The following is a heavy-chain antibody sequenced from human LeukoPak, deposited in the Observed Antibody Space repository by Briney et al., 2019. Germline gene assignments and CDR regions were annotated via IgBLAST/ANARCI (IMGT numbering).Heavy chain of an antibody. D-gene: IGHD6-19*01. J-gene: IGHJ4*02. CDR1: GFTFSTYS. CDR3: AKSAGYSSGFDY. CDR2: IKEDGSEK. Sequence: GGSLRLSCAASGFTFSTYSMSWVRQAPGKGLEWVANIKEDGSEKYYVDSVKGRFTISRDNAKNSLYLQMNSLRAEDTAVYYCAKSAGYSSGFDYWGQGTLVTVSS. V-gene: IGHV3-7*01.